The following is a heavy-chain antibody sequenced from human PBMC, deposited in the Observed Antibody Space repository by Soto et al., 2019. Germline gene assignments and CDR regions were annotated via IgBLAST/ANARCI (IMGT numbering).Heavy chain of an antibody. CDR2: ISSSSSYI. CDR1: GFTFSSYS. CDR3: ARDPYYGDALLDY. Sequence: EVQLVESGGGLVKPGGSLRLSCAASGFTFSSYSMNWVRQAPGKGLEWVSSISSSSSYIYYADSVKGRFTISRDNAKNSLYLQMNSLRAEDTAVYYCARDPYYGDALLDYWGQGTLVTVSS. V-gene: IGHV3-21*01. J-gene: IGHJ4*02. D-gene: IGHD4-17*01.